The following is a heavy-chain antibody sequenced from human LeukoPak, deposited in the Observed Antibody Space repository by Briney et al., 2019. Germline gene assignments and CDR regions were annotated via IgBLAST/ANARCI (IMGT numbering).Heavy chain of an antibody. D-gene: IGHD3-10*01. CDR1: GFTFSTYW. CDR3: GQSSPVLLWS. J-gene: IGHJ5*02. CDR2: INGDGSST. V-gene: IGHV3-74*01. Sequence: PGGSLRLSCAASGFTFSTYWMHWVRQAPGKGLVWVSRINGDGSSTSYADSVKGRFTISRDNAKNTLYLQMNSLRAEDTAVYYCGQSSPVLLWSWGRGTLVTVSS.